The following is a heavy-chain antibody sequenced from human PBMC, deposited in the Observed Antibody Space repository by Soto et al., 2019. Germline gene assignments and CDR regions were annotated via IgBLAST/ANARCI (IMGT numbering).Heavy chain of an antibody. CDR3: ARDYNEAAATTLAPNWFDP. CDR2: ISGSGGST. Sequence: GGSLRLSCAASGFTFSSYAMSWVRQAPGKGLEWVSAISGSGGSTYYADSVKGRFTISRDNSKNTLYLQMNSLRAEDTAVYYCARDYNEAAATTLAPNWFDPWGQGTLVTVSS. CDR1: GFTFSSYA. J-gene: IGHJ5*02. D-gene: IGHD2-15*01. V-gene: IGHV3-23*01.